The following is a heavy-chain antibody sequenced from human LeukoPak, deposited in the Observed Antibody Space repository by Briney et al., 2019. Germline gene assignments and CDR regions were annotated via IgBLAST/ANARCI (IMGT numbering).Heavy chain of an antibody. CDR2: IYTSGST. D-gene: IGHD5-24*01. J-gene: IGHJ5*02. V-gene: IGHV4-61*02. Sequence: SETLSLTCTVSGGSISSGSYYWSWIRQPAGKGLEWIGRIYTSGSTNYNPSLKSRVTISVDTSKNQFSLKLSSVTAADTAVYYCASSTGRDGWGHLVPWGQGTLVTVSS. CDR1: GGSISSGSYY. CDR3: ASSTGRDGWGHLVP.